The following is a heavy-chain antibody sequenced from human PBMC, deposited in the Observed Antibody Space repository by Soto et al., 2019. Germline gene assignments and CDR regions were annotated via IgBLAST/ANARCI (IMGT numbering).Heavy chain of an antibody. V-gene: IGHV3-30*03. J-gene: IGHJ4*02. CDR1: GFAFSSYG. CDR3: VSDRGYGHASVPYS. Sequence: QAQLVESGGGVVQPGRSLRLSCAASGFAFSSYGMHWVRQAPGTGLEWVAVISYDGSLQHYADSVKGRFPISRDNSKNMVLLQMSSLRAEDTGVYYCVSDRGYGHASVPYSWGQGTLVSVSS. D-gene: IGHD5-18*01. CDR2: ISYDGSLQ.